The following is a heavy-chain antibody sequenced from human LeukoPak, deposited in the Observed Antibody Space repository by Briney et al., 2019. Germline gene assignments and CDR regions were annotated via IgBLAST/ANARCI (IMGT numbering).Heavy chain of an antibody. Sequence: PSETLSLTCTVSGGSISGSSDYWGWIRQPPGKGLEWIANIYYNGKTYYNPSLMSLKSRGTISVDTSKNQFSLKVSSVTAADTAVYYCARGPYYSGSGINFDYWGQGTLVTVSS. J-gene: IGHJ4*02. V-gene: IGHV4-39*07. CDR1: GGSISGSSDY. D-gene: IGHD3-10*01. CDR2: IYYNGKT. CDR3: ARGPYYSGSGINFDY.